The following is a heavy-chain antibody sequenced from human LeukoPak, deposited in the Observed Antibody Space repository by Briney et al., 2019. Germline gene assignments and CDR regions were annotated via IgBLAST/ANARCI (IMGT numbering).Heavy chain of an antibody. CDR2: IYPGDSDT. CDR1: GYSFTSYW. Sequence: GESLKIPCKGSGYSFTSYWIGWVRQMPGKGLEWMGIIYPGDSDTRYSPSFQGQVTISADKSISTAYLQWSSLKASDTAMYYCARHPYCSGGSCYSDYWGQGTLDTVSS. D-gene: IGHD2-15*01. J-gene: IGHJ4*02. CDR3: ARHPYCSGGSCYSDY. V-gene: IGHV5-51*01.